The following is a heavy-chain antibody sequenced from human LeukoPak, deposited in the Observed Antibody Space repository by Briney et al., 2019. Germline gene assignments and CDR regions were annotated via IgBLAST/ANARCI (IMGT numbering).Heavy chain of an antibody. V-gene: IGHV1-8*01. D-gene: IGHD2-2*01. CDR3: ARSDFSSLPFYYYYYGMDV. Sequence: GASVKVSCKASGYTFTSYDINWVRQATGQGLEWMGWMNPNSGNTGYAQKFQGRVTMTRNTSISTAYMELSSLRSEDTAVYYCARSDFSSLPFYYYYYGMDVWGQGTTVTVSS. J-gene: IGHJ6*02. CDR2: MNPNSGNT. CDR1: GYTFTSYD.